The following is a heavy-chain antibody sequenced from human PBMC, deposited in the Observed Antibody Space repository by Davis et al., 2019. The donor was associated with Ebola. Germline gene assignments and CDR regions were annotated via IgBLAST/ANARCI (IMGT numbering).Heavy chain of an antibody. J-gene: IGHJ5*02. CDR1: GYTFTSYD. Sequence: ASVKVSCKASGYTFTSYDINWVRQATGQGLEWMGWMNPNSGNTGYAQKFQGRVTMTRNTSISTAYMELSSLRSEDTAVYYCARGLRRWTPRPYGSGSYRPFDPWGQGTLVTVSS. D-gene: IGHD3-10*01. CDR3: ARGLRRWTPRPYGSGSYRPFDP. V-gene: IGHV1-8*01. CDR2: MNPNSGNT.